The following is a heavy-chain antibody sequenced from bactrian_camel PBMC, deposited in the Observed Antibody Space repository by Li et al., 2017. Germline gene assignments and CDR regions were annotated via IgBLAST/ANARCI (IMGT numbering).Heavy chain of an antibody. D-gene: IGHD1*01. CDR1: GSTDGTWC. J-gene: IGHJ4*01. CDR2: IYTGSGAT. V-gene: IGHV3S1*01. Sequence: HVQLVESGGGSVQTGGSLSLSCEISGSTDGTWCMAWYRQGPTKDREGVGFIYTGSGATYYTDSVKGRYTVSQDSANNILTLQMSNLKPEDTAMYYCAASTWIVYPDVDDVPRLTYRGNQGTQVTVS.